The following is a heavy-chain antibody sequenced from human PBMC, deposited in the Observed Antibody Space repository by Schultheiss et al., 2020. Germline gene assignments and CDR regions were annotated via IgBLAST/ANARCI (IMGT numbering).Heavy chain of an antibody. CDR2: ISYDGSNK. CDR3: AKALPQLWDSSDFDY. Sequence: WGSLRLSCAASGFTFSSYGMHWVRQAPGKGLEWVAVISYDGSNKYYADSVKGRFTISRDNSKNTLYLQMNSLRAEDTAVYYCAKALPQLWDSSDFDYWGQGTLVTVSS. D-gene: IGHD3-22*01. V-gene: IGHV3-30*18. J-gene: IGHJ4*02. CDR1: GFTFSSYG.